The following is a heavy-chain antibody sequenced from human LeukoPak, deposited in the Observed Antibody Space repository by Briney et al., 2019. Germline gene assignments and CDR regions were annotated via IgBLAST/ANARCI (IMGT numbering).Heavy chain of an antibody. CDR2: IKQDGSEK. CDR3: ARDSYYYDSSGYYYYFDY. J-gene: IGHJ4*02. CDR1: GFTFSSYG. Sequence: GGSLRLSCAASGFTFSSYGMHWVRQAPGKGLEWVANIKQDGSEKYYVDSVKGRFTISRDNAKNSLYLQMNSLRAEDTAVYYCARDSYYYDSSGYYYYFDYWGQGTLVTVSS. D-gene: IGHD3-22*01. V-gene: IGHV3-7*01.